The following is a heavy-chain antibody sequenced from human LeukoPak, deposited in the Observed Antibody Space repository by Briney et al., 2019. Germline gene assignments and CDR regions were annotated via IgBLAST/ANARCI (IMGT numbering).Heavy chain of an antibody. CDR1: GFIFSDHY. J-gene: IGHJ4*02. Sequence: PGGSLILSFGAPGFIFSDHYIDSVPQAPAKVLEWVGRNKNKTNSYTTEYAPSLKCGFTISSDDSKNSLYLQMNSLKTEDRAMYYCVRNAYGSGTYLVLDHWGQGTPVTVSS. V-gene: IGHV3-72*01. D-gene: IGHD3-10*01. CDR2: NKNKTNSYTT. CDR3: VRNAYGSGTYLVLDH.